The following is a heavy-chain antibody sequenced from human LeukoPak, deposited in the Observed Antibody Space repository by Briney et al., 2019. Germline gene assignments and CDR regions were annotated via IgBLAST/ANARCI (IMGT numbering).Heavy chain of an antibody. D-gene: IGHD6-13*01. CDR3: ASFPNAAAGPDYYYCGMDV. CDR1: GYTFTSYG. J-gene: IGHJ6*02. Sequence: ASVTVSCKASGYTFTSYGISWVRQAPGQGLEWMGWISAYNGNTNYAQKLQGRVAMTTDTSTSTAYMELRSLRSDDTAVYYCASFPNAAAGPDYYYCGMDVWGQGTTVTVSS. V-gene: IGHV1-18*01. CDR2: ISAYNGNT.